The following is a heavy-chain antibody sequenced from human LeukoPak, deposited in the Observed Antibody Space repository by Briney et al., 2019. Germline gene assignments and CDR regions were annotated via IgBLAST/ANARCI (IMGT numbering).Heavy chain of an antibody. J-gene: IGHJ6*03. V-gene: IGHV7-4-1*02. CDR1: GYTFTSYA. CDR3: ARDTSGNYDFWSGYLCRYCYYYMDV. D-gene: IGHD3-3*01. CDR2: INTNTGNP. Sequence: EASVKVSCKASGYTFTSYAMNWVRQAPGQGLEWMGWINTNTGNPTYAQGFTGRFVFSLDTSVSTAYLQISSLKAEDTAVYYCARDTSGNYDFWSGYLCRYCYYYMDVWGKGTTVTVSS.